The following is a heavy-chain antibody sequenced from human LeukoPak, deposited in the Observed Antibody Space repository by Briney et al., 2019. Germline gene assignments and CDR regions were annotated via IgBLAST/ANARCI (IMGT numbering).Heavy chain of an antibody. CDR2: INHSGST. J-gene: IGHJ4*02. V-gene: IGHV4-34*01. CDR1: GGSFSGYY. Sequence: SETLSLTCAVYGGSFSGYYWSWIRQPPGKGLEWIGEINHSGSTNYNPSLKSRVTISVDTSKNQFSLKLSSVTAADTAVYYCARDSMGALDYYDSSGYALWGQGTLVTVSS. CDR3: ARDSMGALDYYDSSGYAL. D-gene: IGHD3-22*01.